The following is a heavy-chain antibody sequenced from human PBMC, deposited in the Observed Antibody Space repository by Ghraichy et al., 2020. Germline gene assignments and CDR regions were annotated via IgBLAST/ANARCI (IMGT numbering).Heavy chain of an antibody. J-gene: IGHJ6*02. V-gene: IGHV1-18*04. D-gene: IGHD3-3*01. CDR1: GYTFTSYG. CDR3: ARDRPGSHYDFWSGYPHYYYYGMDV. CDR2: ISAYNGNT. Sequence: ASVKVSCKASGYTFTSYGISWVRQAPGQGLEWMGWISAYNGNTNYAQKLQGRVTMTTDTSTSTAYMELRSLRSDDTAVYYCARDRPGSHYDFWSGYPHYYYYGMDVWGQGTTVTVSS.